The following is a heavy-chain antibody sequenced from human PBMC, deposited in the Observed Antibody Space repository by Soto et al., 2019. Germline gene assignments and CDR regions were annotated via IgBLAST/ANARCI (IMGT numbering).Heavy chain of an antibody. CDR3: ARSLGGYGGYYFDY. CDR1: GGSISSSSYY. V-gene: IGHV4-39*01. CDR2: IYYSGST. D-gene: IGHD5-12*01. Sequence: KPSETLSLTCTVSGGSISSSSYYWGWIRQPPGKGLEWIGSIYYSGSTYYNPSLKSRVTISVDTSKNQFSLKLSSVTAADTAVYNCARSLGGYGGYYFDYCGQGTLVTVSS. J-gene: IGHJ4*02.